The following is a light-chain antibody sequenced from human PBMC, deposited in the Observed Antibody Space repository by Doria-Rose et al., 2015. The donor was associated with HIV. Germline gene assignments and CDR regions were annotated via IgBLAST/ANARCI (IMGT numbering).Light chain of an antibody. Sequence: VGDRVTITCRASQSISTYLNWYQHKPGKAPKLLIYAASTLQSGVPSRFSGSGSGTDFTLTISSLRPEDFATYYCQQSYSLFTFGPGTNVDIK. V-gene: IGKV1-39*01. CDR1: QSISTY. J-gene: IGKJ3*01. CDR3: QQSYSLFT. CDR2: AAS.